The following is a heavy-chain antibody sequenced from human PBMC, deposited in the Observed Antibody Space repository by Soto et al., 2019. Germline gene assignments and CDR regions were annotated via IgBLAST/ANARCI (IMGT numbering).Heavy chain of an antibody. V-gene: IGHV3-21*01. CDR1: GFTFSSYS. D-gene: IGHD5-12*01. CDR2: ISSSSSYI. J-gene: IGHJ5*02. CDR3: ARDGGCRDGYTVGCNWFDP. Sequence: PGGSLRLSCAASGFTFSSYSMNWVRQAPGKGLEWVSSISSSSSYIYYADSVKGRFTISRDNAKNSLYLQMNSLRAEDTAVYYCARDGGCRDGYTVGCNWFDPWGQGTLVTVSS.